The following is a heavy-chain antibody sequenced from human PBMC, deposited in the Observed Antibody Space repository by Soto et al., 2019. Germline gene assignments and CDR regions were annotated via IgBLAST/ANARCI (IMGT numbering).Heavy chain of an antibody. J-gene: IGHJ3*02. CDR3: ARDYYDSSGYYAPKNAFDI. Sequence: SEQVSCNASGYTFTSYAMHWVRQAPGQGLEWMGGIIPIFGTANYAQKFQGRVTITADESTSTAYMELGSLRSEDTAVYYCARDYYDSSGYYAPKNAFDIWGQGTMVTVSS. D-gene: IGHD3-22*01. CDR1: GYTFTSYA. V-gene: IGHV1-69*13. CDR2: IIPIFGTA.